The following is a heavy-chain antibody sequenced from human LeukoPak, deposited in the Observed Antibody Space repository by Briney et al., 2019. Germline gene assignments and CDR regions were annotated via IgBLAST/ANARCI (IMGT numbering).Heavy chain of an antibody. V-gene: IGHV3-33*01. J-gene: IGHJ4*02. CDR3: ARDFYRPSGWYPVDY. Sequence: GGSLRLSCAASGFTFSSYGMHWVRQAPGKGLEWVAVIWYDGSNKYYADSVKGRFTISRDNSKNTLYLQMNSLRAEDTAVYYCARDFYRPSGWYPVDYWGQGTLVTVSS. CDR1: GFTFSSYG. CDR2: IWYDGSNK. D-gene: IGHD6-19*01.